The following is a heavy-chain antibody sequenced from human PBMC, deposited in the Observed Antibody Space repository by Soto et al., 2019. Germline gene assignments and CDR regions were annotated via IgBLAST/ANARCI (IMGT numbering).Heavy chain of an antibody. CDR1: GGSISSGGYS. V-gene: IGHV4-30-2*01. CDR3: ASGLVTTLHY. CDR2: IYHSGST. D-gene: IGHD4-17*01. J-gene: IGHJ4*02. Sequence: SETLSLTCAVSGGSISSGGYSWSWIRQPPGKGLEWIGYIYHSGSTYYNPSPKSRVTISVDRSKNQFSLKLSSVTAADTAVYYCASGLVTTLHYWGQGTLVTVSS.